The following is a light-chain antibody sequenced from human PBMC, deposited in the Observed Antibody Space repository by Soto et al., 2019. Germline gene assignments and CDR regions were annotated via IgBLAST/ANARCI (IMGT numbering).Light chain of an antibody. CDR1: QSLSRS. V-gene: IGKV1-5*01. Sequence: EILMTQSPFTLSASVGDRVTITCRASQSLSRSLAWYQQKPGQAPRLLIYDASSWASGVPSRFSGSGSGTDFTITSSRLHHDYFVSYYCQYYKGYSHTFGQGTKLEIK. CDR3: QYYKGYSHT. J-gene: IGKJ2*01. CDR2: DAS.